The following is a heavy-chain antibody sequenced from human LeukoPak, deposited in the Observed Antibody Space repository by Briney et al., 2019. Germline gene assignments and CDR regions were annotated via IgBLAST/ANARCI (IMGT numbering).Heavy chain of an antibody. CDR3: AKTPRNYDFWSGPSYYFDY. D-gene: IGHD3-3*01. Sequence: GGSLRLSCAASGFTVSSNYMSWVRQAPGKGLEWVSAISGSGGSTYYADSVKGRFTISRDNSKNTLYLQMNSLRAEDTAVYYCAKTPRNYDFWSGPSYYFDYWGQGTLVTVSS. J-gene: IGHJ4*02. CDR1: GFTVSSNY. V-gene: IGHV3-23*01. CDR2: ISGSGGST.